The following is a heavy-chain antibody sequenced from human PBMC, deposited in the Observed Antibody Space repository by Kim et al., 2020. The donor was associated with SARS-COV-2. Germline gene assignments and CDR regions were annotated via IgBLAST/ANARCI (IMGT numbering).Heavy chain of an antibody. Sequence: SETLSLTCTVSGGSISSGGYYWSWIRQHPGKGLEWIGYIYYSGSTYYNPSLKSRVTISVDTSKNQFSLKLSSVTAADTAVYYCARIPGSDVQWLPPDYFDYWGQGTLVTVSS. CDR3: ARIPGSDVQWLPPDYFDY. V-gene: IGHV4-31*03. D-gene: IGHD6-19*01. CDR1: GGSISSGGYY. CDR2: IYYSGST. J-gene: IGHJ4*02.